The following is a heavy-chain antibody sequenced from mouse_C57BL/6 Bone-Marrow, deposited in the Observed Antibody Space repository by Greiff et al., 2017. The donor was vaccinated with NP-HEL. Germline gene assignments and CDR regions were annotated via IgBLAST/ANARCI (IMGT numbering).Heavy chain of an antibody. CDR3: ARWLHYLYFDY. V-gene: IGHV1-64*01. CDR1: GYTFTSYW. D-gene: IGHD1-1*02. CDR2: IHPNSGST. J-gene: IGHJ2*01. Sequence: VQLQQSGAELVKPGASVKLSCKACGYTFTSYWMHWVKQRPGQGLEWIGMIHPNSGSTNYNEKFKSKATLTVDKSSSTAYMQLNSLTSEDSAVYFCARWLHYLYFDYWGQGTTLTVSS.